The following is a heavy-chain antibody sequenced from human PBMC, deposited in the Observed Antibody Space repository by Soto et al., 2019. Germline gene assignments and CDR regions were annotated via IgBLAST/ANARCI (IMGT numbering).Heavy chain of an antibody. J-gene: IGHJ6*02. CDR1: GGSFSGYY. D-gene: IGHD5-18*01. CDR2: INRSGST. CDR3: ARNGYTYGMDV. V-gene: IGHV4-34*01. Sequence: PSETLSLTCAVYGGSFSGYYWIWIRQPPGKGLEWIGEINRSGSTNYNPSLKSRVTISVDTSKNQFSMTLNSVTAADTAVYYCARNGYTYGMDVWGQGATVTVSS.